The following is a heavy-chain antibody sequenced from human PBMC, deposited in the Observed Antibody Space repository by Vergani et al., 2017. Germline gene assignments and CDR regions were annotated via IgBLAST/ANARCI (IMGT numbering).Heavy chain of an antibody. J-gene: IGHJ6*03. CDR2: ISYDGSNK. CDR1: GFTFSSYG. Sequence: QVQLVESGGGVVQPGRSLRLSCAASGFTFSSYGMHWVRQAPGKGLEWVAVISYDGSNKYYADSVKGRFTISRDNSKNTLYLQMNSLRAEDTAVYYCAKDLDSSSWYGTPYYMDVWGKGTTVTVSS. D-gene: IGHD6-13*01. CDR3: AKDLDSSSWYGTPYYMDV. V-gene: IGHV3-30*18.